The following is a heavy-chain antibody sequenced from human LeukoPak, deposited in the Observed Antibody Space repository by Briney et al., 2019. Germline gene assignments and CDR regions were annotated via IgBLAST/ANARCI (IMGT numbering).Heavy chain of an antibody. CDR3: ARDKTLVY. CDR1: GFTFSSYA. Sequence: GGSLRLSCAASGFTFSSYAMHWARQAPGKGLEWVAVISYDGSNKYYADSVKGRFTFSRDNSKNTLYLQMNSLRAEDTAVYYCARDKTLVYWGQGTLVTVSS. D-gene: IGHD2-8*02. J-gene: IGHJ4*02. CDR2: ISYDGSNK. V-gene: IGHV3-30-3*01.